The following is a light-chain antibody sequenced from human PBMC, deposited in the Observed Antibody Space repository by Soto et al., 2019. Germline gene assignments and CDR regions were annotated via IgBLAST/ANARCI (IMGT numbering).Light chain of an antibody. CDR2: TAS. CDR1: QSISTY. CDR3: QQSYSTPYT. Sequence: DIQMTQSPSSLPASVGDRVTITCRASQSISTYLNWYQQKPGKAPKLLIHTASSLQSGVPSRFSGSGSATHFTLTISSLQPEDFATYFCQQSYSTPYTFGQGTKLDIK. V-gene: IGKV1-39*01. J-gene: IGKJ2*01.